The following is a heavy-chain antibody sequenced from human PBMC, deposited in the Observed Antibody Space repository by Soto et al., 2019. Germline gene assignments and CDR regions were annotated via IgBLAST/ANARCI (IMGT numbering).Heavy chain of an antibody. D-gene: IGHD3-9*01. CDR3: ARHYLPPVRAPVLRYFDGPLNWFDP. CDR2: IYYSGST. CDR1: GGSISSSSYY. V-gene: IGHV4-39*01. Sequence: QLQLQESGPGLVKPSETLSLTCTVSGGSISSSSYYWGWIRQPPGKGLEWIGSIYYSGSTYYNPSLKSRVPLAVDTSKNQFSLKLSSVTASDTAVYYCARHYLPPVRAPVLRYFDGPLNWFDPWGQGTLVTVSS. J-gene: IGHJ5*02.